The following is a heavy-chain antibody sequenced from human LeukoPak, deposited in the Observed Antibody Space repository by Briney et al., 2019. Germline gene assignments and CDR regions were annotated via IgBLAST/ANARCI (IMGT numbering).Heavy chain of an antibody. CDR1: GCTFSTYL. Sequence: GGALRLSRSVSGCTFSTYLMHWVRQAPSKELEYVSAISSIGDNTYYEDAVKGRFTISRENSKDTLYLQMSSLRADDTAVYYCVRGTGYWGQGTLVIVSS. J-gene: IGHJ4*02. CDR3: VRGTGY. CDR2: ISSIGDNT. V-gene: IGHV3-64D*06.